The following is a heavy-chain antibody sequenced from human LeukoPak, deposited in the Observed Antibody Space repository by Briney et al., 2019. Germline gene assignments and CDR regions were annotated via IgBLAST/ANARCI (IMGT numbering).Heavy chain of an antibody. J-gene: IGHJ4*02. Sequence: PSETLSLTCTVSGGSISSSSYYWGWIRQPPGKGLEWIGSIYYSGSTYYNPSLKSRVTISVDTSKNQFSLKLSSVTAADTAVYYCARAVVLLWFGEIIPNHFDYWGQGTLVTVSS. D-gene: IGHD3-10*01. V-gene: IGHV4-39*07. CDR3: ARAVVLLWFGEIIPNHFDY. CDR2: IYYSGST. CDR1: GGSISSSSYY.